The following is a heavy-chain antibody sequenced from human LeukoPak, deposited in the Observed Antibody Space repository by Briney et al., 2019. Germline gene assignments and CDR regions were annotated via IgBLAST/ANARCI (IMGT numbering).Heavy chain of an antibody. D-gene: IGHD2-15*01. CDR2: IYYSGTT. J-gene: IGHJ4*02. CDR1: GGSITISPYY. Sequence: SETLSLTCTVSGGSITISPYYWGWIRQAPGKALEWIANIYYSGTTAYNPSLKSRVTISVDTPKNQFSLELTSVTAADTAVYYCARLSSVTYCSGGSCSRGGYDYWGQGTLVTVSS. V-gene: IGHV4-39*01. CDR3: ARLSSVTYCSGGSCSRGGYDY.